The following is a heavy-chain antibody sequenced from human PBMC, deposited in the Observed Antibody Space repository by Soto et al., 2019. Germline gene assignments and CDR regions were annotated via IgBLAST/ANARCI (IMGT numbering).Heavy chain of an antibody. Sequence: GGSLRLSCAASGFTFSSYWMSWVRQAPGKGLKWVANIKQDGSEKYYVDSVKGRFTISRDNAKNSLYLQMNSLRAEDTAVYYCARDSGGPGYSGYDPYYFDYWGQGTLVTVSS. V-gene: IGHV3-7*01. CDR1: GFTFSSYW. D-gene: IGHD5-12*01. CDR3: ARDSGGPGYSGYDPYYFDY. J-gene: IGHJ4*02. CDR2: IKQDGSEK.